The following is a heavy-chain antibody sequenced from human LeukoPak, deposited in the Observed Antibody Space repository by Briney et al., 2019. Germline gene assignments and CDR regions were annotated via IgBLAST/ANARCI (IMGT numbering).Heavy chain of an antibody. Sequence: PSGTLSLTCTVSGGSISSGGYYWSWIRQHPGKGLEWIGYIYYSGSTYYNPSLKSRVTISVDTSKNQFSLKLSSVTAADTAVYYCARGTMVTFDYWGQGTLVTVSS. CDR3: ARGTMVTFDY. CDR1: GGSISSGGYY. J-gene: IGHJ4*02. D-gene: IGHD3-10*01. CDR2: IYYSGST. V-gene: IGHV4-31*03.